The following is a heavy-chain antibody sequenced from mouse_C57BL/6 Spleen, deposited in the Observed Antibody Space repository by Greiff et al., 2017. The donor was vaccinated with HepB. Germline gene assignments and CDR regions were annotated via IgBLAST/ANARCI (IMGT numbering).Heavy chain of an antibody. J-gene: IGHJ2*01. V-gene: IGHV1-61*01. CDR3: ARHEEGYYYGSSYHFDY. Sequence: QVQLQQPGAELVRPGSSVKLSCKASGYTFTSYWMDWVKQRPGQGLEWIGNIYPSDSETHYNQKFKDKATLTVDKSSSTVYMELSRLTSEDSAVYFCARHEEGYYYGSSYHFDYWGQGTTLTVSS. D-gene: IGHD1-1*01. CDR1: GYTFTSYW. CDR2: IYPSDSET.